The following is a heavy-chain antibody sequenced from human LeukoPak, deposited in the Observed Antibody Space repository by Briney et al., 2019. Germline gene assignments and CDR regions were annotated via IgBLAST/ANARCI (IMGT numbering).Heavy chain of an antibody. CDR3: AKDQAVAGHPLDY. Sequence: PGGSLRLSCAASEFTFRNYDMHWVRQAPGKGLEWVALIRYDGNNKYYADSVKGRFTISRDNSKNTLYLQMNSLRAEDTAVYYCAKDQAVAGHPLDYWGQGTLVTVSS. CDR2: IRYDGNNK. V-gene: IGHV3-30*02. J-gene: IGHJ4*02. CDR1: EFTFRNYD. D-gene: IGHD6-19*01.